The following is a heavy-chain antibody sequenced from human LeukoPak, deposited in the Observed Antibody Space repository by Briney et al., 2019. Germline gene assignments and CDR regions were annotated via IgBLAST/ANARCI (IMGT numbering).Heavy chain of an antibody. V-gene: IGHV1-69*04. J-gene: IGHJ3*02. CDR3: ARDRGSYSRPDAFDI. D-gene: IGHD1-26*01. Sequence: GSSVKVSCKASAGTFSSYAISWVRQAPGQGLEWIGRIIPILGIANYAQKFEGRVTITADKSTSTAYMELSSLRSEETAVYYCARDRGSYSRPDAFDIWGQGTMVTVSS. CDR1: AGTFSSYA. CDR2: IIPILGIA.